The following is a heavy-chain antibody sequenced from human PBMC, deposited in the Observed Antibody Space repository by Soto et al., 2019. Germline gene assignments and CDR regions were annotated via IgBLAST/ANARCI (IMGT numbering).Heavy chain of an antibody. CDR1: GFIVSSNY. D-gene: IGHD6-13*01. J-gene: IGHJ6*02. Sequence: EVQLVVSGGGLIQPGGSLRLSCAASGFIVSSNYMTWVRQAPGKGLEWVSVISSGDDTYYADSMKGRITISRDNSKNEVYLQMDNLRVEDTAVYYCAGNSSPGGMDVWGQGNTVTVSS. CDR2: ISSGDDT. V-gene: IGHV3-53*01. CDR3: AGNSSPGGMDV.